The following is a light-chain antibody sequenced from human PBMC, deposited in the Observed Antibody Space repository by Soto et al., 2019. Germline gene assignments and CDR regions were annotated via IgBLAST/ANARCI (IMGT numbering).Light chain of an antibody. CDR2: DVN. CDR3: CSYAGSFVV. CDR1: SSDVGGYNY. J-gene: IGLJ2*01. Sequence: QSAPTQPRSVSGSPGQSVTISCTGTSSDVGGYNYVSWYLHHPGKAPKVMIYDVNKRPSGVPDRFSGSKSDNTASLTISGLQAEDEADYYCCSYAGSFVVFGGGTKLTVL. V-gene: IGLV2-11*01.